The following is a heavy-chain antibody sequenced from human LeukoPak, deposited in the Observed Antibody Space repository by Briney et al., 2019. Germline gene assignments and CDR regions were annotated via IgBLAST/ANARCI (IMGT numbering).Heavy chain of an antibody. V-gene: IGHV3-21*01. Sequence: GGSLRLSCVASGFSISSYSMDWVRQAPGEGLEWLSSMSSSSRYIYYADSVKGRFTISRDNAKNSLYLQMNSLRAEDTAVYYCARDLEWFGESLLHWGQGTLVTVSS. D-gene: IGHD3-10*01. CDR2: MSSSSRYI. CDR1: GFSISSYS. CDR3: ARDLEWFGESLLH. J-gene: IGHJ4*02.